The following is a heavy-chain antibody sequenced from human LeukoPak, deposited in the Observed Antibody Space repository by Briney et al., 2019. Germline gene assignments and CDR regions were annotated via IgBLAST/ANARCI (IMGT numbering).Heavy chain of an antibody. D-gene: IGHD6-19*01. CDR3: ARGTAYSSGWADAFDI. Sequence: TVKVSCKASGYTFTSYDINWVRQATGQGLEWVGWMNPNSGNTGYAQKFQGRVTITRNTSISTAYMELSSLRSEDTAVYYCARGTAYSSGWADAFDIWGQGTMLTVSS. CDR2: MNPNSGNT. J-gene: IGHJ3*02. V-gene: IGHV1-8*03. CDR1: GYTFTSYD.